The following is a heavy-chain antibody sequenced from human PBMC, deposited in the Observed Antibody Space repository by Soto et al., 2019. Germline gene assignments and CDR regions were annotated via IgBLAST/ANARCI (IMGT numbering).Heavy chain of an antibody. Sequence: VRQAPGQGLEWMGWINPNSGGTDYAQKFQGRVTMTRDTSISTAYMELSRLRSDDTAVYYCAGGVLSGSYYNWFDPWGQGTPVTVSS. CDR2: INPNSGGT. V-gene: IGHV1-2*02. CDR3: AGGVLSGSYYNWFDP. J-gene: IGHJ5*02. D-gene: IGHD1-26*01.